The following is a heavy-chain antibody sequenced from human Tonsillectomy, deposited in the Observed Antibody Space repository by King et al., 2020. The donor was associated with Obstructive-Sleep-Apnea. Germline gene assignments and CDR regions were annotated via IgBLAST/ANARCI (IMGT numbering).Heavy chain of an antibody. CDR3: AKDLSSWYSDYPFDY. CDR2: ISGNGGDST. Sequence: VQLVESGGGFVQPGGSLRLSCAASGFTFSVYAMNWVRQAPGKGLEWVSSISGNGGDSTYYADSVKGRFTISRDNSKNTLYLQMNSLSADDTAVYYCAKDLSSWYSDYPFDYWGQGTLVTVSS. V-gene: IGHV3-23*04. CDR1: GFTFSVYA. D-gene: IGHD6-13*01. J-gene: IGHJ4*02.